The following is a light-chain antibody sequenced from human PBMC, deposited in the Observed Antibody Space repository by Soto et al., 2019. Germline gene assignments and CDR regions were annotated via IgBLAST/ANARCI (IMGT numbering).Light chain of an antibody. V-gene: IGKV1-5*03. Sequence: DIQMTQSPSTLSASVGDRVTITCWASQSISTWLAWYQQKPGKAPKVLVHKASSLENGVPSRFSGTGSETEFTLTISSLQPDDFATYYCQHYKHYSQSTFGQGTKLEIK. CDR3: QHYKHYSQST. CDR2: KAS. J-gene: IGKJ2*01. CDR1: QSISTW.